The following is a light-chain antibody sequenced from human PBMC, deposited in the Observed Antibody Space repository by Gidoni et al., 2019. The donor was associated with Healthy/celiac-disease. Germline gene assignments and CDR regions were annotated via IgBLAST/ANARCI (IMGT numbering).Light chain of an antibody. Sequence: DIQMTQSPSSLSASVGDRVTITCRASQSISSYLNWYQQKPGKAPKLLIYAASSLQSVVPSRFSGSGSGTDFTLTISSLQPEDFATYYCQQSYSTPPLTCGGGTKVEIK. CDR3: QQSYSTPPLT. CDR1: QSISSY. CDR2: AAS. J-gene: IGKJ4*01. V-gene: IGKV1-39*01.